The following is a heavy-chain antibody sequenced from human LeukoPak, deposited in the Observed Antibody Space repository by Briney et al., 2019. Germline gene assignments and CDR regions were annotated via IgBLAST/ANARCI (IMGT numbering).Heavy chain of an antibody. CDR2: IIPIFGTA. V-gene: IGHV1-69*13. J-gene: IGHJ4*02. Sequence: ASVKVSCKASGGTFSSYAISWVRQAPGQGLEWMGGIIPIFGTANYAQKFQGRVTITADESTSTAYMELSSLRSEDTAVYYCARDRRDEYNSSSMDYWGQGTLVTVSS. CDR3: ARDRRDEYNSSSMDY. D-gene: IGHD6-6*01. CDR1: GGTFSSYA.